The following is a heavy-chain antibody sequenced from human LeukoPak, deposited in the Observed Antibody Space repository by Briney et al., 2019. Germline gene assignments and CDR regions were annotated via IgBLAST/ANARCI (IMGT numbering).Heavy chain of an antibody. D-gene: IGHD4-23*01. J-gene: IGHJ4*02. Sequence: AGGSLRLSCAASGFTFSSYSMNWVRQAPGKGLEWVSSISSSSSTIYYADSVKGRFTISRDNAKNPLYLQMNSLRAEDTAVYYCARDDFRGGGFDYWGQGTLVTVSS. CDR3: ARDDFRGGGFDY. CDR2: ISSSSSTI. CDR1: GFTFSSYS. V-gene: IGHV3-48*01.